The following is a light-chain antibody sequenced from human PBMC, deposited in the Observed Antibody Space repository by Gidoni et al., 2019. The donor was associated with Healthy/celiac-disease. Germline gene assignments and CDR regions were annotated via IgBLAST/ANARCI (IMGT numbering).Light chain of an antibody. CDR3: QQRSNWPPYT. CDR1: QSVSSY. J-gene: IGKJ2*01. V-gene: IGKV3-11*02. CDR2: DPS. Sequence: DIVLTQSPATLSLSPGERATLSCRSSQSVSSYFAWYQQKPGQAPRLLIYDPSNRATGIPARFSGSGSGRDFTLTISSLEPEDVAVDYCQQRSNWPPYTFXXXTKLEIK.